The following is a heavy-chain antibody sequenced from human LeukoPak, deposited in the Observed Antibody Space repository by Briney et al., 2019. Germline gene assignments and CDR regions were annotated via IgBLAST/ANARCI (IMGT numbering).Heavy chain of an antibody. Sequence: PGGTLRLSCAASGITLSSYSMHWVRQAPGKGLEFVSAISRNGRNTYYANSVKGRFTISRDISKNTLYLQMGSLRPEDMAVYYCARVDSGSACASWGQGILVTVSS. CDR2: ISRNGRNT. V-gene: IGHV3-64*01. J-gene: IGHJ1*01. CDR3: ARVDSGSACAS. D-gene: IGHD6-19*01. CDR1: GITLSSYS.